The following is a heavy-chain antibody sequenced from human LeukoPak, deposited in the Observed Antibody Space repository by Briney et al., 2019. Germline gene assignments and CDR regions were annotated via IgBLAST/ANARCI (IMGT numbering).Heavy chain of an antibody. CDR1: VYTLIAYS. CDR2: FDPEDGET. V-gene: IGHV1-24*01. J-gene: IGHJ4*02. Sequence: GSSVKVSCTVFVYTLIAYSMHWVRQAPGKGLEWMGGFDPEDGETIYAQKFQGRVTMTEDTSTDTAYMELSSLRSEYTAVYYCATGSSSWYYDYWGQGTLVTVSS. D-gene: IGHD6-13*01. CDR3: ATGSSSWYYDY.